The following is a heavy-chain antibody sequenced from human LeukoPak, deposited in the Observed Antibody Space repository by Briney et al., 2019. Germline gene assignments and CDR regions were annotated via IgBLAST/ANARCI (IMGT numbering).Heavy chain of an antibody. V-gene: IGHV3-7*03. J-gene: IGHJ4*02. CDR1: EFIFSNYW. D-gene: IGHD2-2*01. Sequence: GALRLSCVASEFIFSNYWMSWVRQGPGEGPEWVANINQGGSEKYYVDSVRGRFTISRDNAKKSLDLQMNSLRVEDTATYYCARLAVPPGNRGWYYEHWGQRTLVTVSS. CDR2: INQGGSEK. CDR3: ARLAVPPGNRGWYYEH.